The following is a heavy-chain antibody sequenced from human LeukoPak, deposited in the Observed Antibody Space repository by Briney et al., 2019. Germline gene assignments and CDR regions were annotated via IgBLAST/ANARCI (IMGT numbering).Heavy chain of an antibody. CDR2: IYYSGST. Sequence: SETLSLTCTVSGGSINNYYWSWIRQPPGKGLEWIGYIYYSGSTNYNPSLKSRVTISVDTSKNQFSLKLSSVTAADTAVYYCAREDVAGGSGCNYYYYGMDVWGQGTTVTVSS. CDR1: GGSINNYY. J-gene: IGHJ6*02. CDR3: AREDVAGGSGCNYYYYGMDV. D-gene: IGHD3-10*01. V-gene: IGHV4-59*01.